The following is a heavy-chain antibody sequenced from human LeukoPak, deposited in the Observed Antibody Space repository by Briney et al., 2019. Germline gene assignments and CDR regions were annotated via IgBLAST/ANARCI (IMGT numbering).Heavy chain of an antibody. V-gene: IGHV3-7*01. CDR1: GFTFSSYA. Sequence: GGSLRLSYAASGFTFSSYAMHWVRQAPGKGLEWVANIRQDGSDKNYVDSVKGRFTISRDNAKNSLYLQMNSLRVEDTAMYYCVRGGRGERPNYWGQGTLVTVSS. CDR2: IRQDGSDK. J-gene: IGHJ4*02. D-gene: IGHD3-16*01. CDR3: VRGGRGERPNY.